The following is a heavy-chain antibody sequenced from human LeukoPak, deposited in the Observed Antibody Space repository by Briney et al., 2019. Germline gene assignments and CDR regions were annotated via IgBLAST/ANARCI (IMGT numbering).Heavy chain of an antibody. J-gene: IGHJ3*02. CDR1: GFTFSSYW. V-gene: IGHV3-7*01. D-gene: IGHD3-9*01. CDR2: IKQDGSEK. Sequence: PGGSLRLSCAAPGFTFSSYWMSWVRQAPGKGLEWVANIKQDGSEKYYVDSVKGRFTISRDNAKNSLYLQMNSLRAEDTAVYYCARGTLGRYFDWLFGHDAFDIWGQGTMVTVSS. CDR3: ARGTLGRYFDWLFGHDAFDI.